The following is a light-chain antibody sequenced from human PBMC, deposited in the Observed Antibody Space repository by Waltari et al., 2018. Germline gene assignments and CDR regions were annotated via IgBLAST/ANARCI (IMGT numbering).Light chain of an antibody. CDR2: DVT. V-gene: IGLV2-11*01. Sequence: QSALTQPRSVSGSPGQSVTISCTGTSSDVGGYNYVSWYQQHPGKAPKVMIYDVTNRPPGVPVRFSGSKSGYTASLTISGLQAEDEADYYCCSYAGTSTWVFGGGTKRTVL. J-gene: IGLJ3*02. CDR3: CSYAGTSTWV. CDR1: SSDVGGYNY.